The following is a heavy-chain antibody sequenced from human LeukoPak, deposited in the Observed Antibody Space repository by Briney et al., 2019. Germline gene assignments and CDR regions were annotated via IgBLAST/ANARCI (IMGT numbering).Heavy chain of an antibody. D-gene: IGHD3-10*01. V-gene: IGHV3-9*01. CDR1: GFTFDDYA. J-gene: IGHJ6*02. CDR3: AKDMEGYYGSGSGYGMDV. CDR2: ISWNSGNM. Sequence: GRSLRLSCVASGFTFDDYAMHWVRQAPAKGLQWVSGISWNSGNMGYGDSVEGRFTISRDSAKNSLYLQMNSLRAEDTALYYCAKDMEGYYGSGSGYGMDVWGQGTTVTVSS.